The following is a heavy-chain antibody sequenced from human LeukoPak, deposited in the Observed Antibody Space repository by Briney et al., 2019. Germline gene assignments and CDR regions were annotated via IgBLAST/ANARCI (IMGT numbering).Heavy chain of an antibody. CDR2: IYYSGST. Sequence: ASETLSLTCTVSGGSIRSSYYYWSWIRQHPGKGLEWIGYIYYSGSTYYNPSLKSRVTTSVDTSKNQFSLKLSSVTAADTAVYYCARATTYYDFWSGIDYWGQGTLVTVSS. CDR1: GGSIRSSYYY. D-gene: IGHD3-3*01. J-gene: IGHJ4*02. CDR3: ARATTYYDFWSGIDY. V-gene: IGHV4-31*03.